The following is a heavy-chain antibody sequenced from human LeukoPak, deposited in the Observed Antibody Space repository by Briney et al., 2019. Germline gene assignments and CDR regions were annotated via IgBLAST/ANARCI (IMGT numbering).Heavy chain of an antibody. CDR3: AKVLGYSSGWYYFDY. J-gene: IGHJ4*02. D-gene: IGHD6-19*01. CDR2: ISWNSGSI. Sequence: GGSLRLSCAASGFTFDDYAMHWVRQAPGKGLEWVSGISWNSGSIGYADSVKGRFTISRDNAKNSLYLQMNSLRAEDTALYYCAKVLGYSSGWYYFDYWGQGTLVTVPS. V-gene: IGHV3-9*01. CDR1: GFTFDDYA.